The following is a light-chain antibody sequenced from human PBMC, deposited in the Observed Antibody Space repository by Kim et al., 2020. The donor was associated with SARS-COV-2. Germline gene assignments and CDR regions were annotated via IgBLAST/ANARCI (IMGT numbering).Light chain of an antibody. J-gene: IGKJ4*01. CDR3: QQYGNSPLT. CDR2: AAS. V-gene: IGKV3-20*01. Sequence: EIVLAQSPGTLSLSPGERATLSCRASQRVSSSYLAWYQQKPGQAPRLLIYAASSRATGIPDRFSGSGSGTDFTLTITRLEPEDFAVYYCQQYGNSPLTFGGGTKVEI. CDR1: QRVSSSY.